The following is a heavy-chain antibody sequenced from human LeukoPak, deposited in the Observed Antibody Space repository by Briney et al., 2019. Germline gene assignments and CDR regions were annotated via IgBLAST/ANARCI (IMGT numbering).Heavy chain of an antibody. CDR3: ARDSVIKQEVVTASPTDAFDI. Sequence: GGSLRLSCAASGFTFSRYSMNWVRQAPGKGLEWVSSISSGSSFMYYADSVKGRFTISRDNAKNSLYLQMNSLRAEDTAVYYCARDSVIKQEVVTASPTDAFDIWGQGTMVTVSS. J-gene: IGHJ3*02. D-gene: IGHD2-21*02. CDR2: ISSGSSFM. CDR1: GFTFSRYS. V-gene: IGHV3-21*01.